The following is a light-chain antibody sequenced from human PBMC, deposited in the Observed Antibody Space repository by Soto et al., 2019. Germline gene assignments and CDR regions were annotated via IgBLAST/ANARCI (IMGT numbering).Light chain of an antibody. V-gene: IGKV3-15*01. J-gene: IGKJ1*01. Sequence: EIVMTQSPATLSVSPGERATLSCRASQSVSSSLAWYQQKPGQAPMLLIYGASTRDTGIPARFSGSGSGTEFTLAISSLQSEDFAIYYCQQYNNWPQAFGQGTKVEI. CDR3: QQYNNWPQA. CDR2: GAS. CDR1: QSVSSS.